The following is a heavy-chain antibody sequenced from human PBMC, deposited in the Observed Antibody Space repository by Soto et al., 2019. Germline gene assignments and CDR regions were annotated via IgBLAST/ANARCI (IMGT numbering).Heavy chain of an antibody. Sequence: SETLSLTCTVSGGSISSCYWGWIRQPPGKGLEWIGYIYYSGITNYNPSLNSRVTISVDTSKNQFSLKLSSVTAADTAVYYCARAPWPYYYDSSGWGWFDPWGQGTLVTVSS. D-gene: IGHD3-22*01. CDR2: IYYSGIT. CDR3: ARAPWPYYYDSSGWGWFDP. CDR1: GGSISSCY. V-gene: IGHV4-59*01. J-gene: IGHJ5*02.